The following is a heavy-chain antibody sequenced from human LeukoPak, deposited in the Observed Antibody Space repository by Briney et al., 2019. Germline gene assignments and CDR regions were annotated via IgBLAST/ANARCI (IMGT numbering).Heavy chain of an antibody. CDR2: ISSSSSYI. D-gene: IGHD5-18*01. J-gene: IGHJ3*02. V-gene: IGHV3-21*01. CDR3: ARDPGYSYGFDAFDI. Sequence: PAGSLTLSCTASGFTFSSYSMNWVRQAPGKGLERVSSISSSSSYIYYADSVKSRFTISRDNAKKSLYLQMNSLRAEDTAVYYCARDPGYSYGFDAFDIWGQGTMVTVSS. CDR1: GFTFSSYS.